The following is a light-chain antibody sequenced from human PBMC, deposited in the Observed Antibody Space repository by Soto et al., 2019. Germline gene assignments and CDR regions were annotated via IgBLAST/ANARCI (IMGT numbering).Light chain of an antibody. J-gene: IGKJ3*01. Sequence: EIVLTQSPGTLSLSPGDRATLSCRASQSVSTNYLAWYQQKLGQAPRLLIYGASSRATGIPDRFSGNGSGTAFTLTISRLEPDDFAVYYCHQYGSTPFTFGPGTKVDIK. V-gene: IGKV3-20*01. CDR2: GAS. CDR3: HQYGSTPFT. CDR1: QSVSTNY.